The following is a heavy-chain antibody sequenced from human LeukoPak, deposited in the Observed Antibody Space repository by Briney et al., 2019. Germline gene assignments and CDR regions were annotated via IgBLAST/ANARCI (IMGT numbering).Heavy chain of an antibody. V-gene: IGHV3-48*03. J-gene: IGHJ4*02. Sequence: GGSLRLSCAASGFTFSSYEMNWVRQAPGKGLEWVSYISSSGSTIYYADSVKGRFIISRDNAKNSLYLQMNSLRAEDTAVYYCAREMRDSSGWYFDYWGQGTLVTVSS. CDR1: GFTFSSYE. D-gene: IGHD6-19*01. CDR3: AREMRDSSGWYFDY. CDR2: ISSSGSTI.